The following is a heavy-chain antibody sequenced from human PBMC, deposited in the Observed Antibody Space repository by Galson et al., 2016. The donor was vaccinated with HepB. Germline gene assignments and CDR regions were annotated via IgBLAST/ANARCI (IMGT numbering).Heavy chain of an antibody. D-gene: IGHD6-6*01. J-gene: IGHJ5*02. CDR3: ARAFSAARPLWFDP. Sequence: SETLSLTCTVSGDSMISYYWSWIRQPPGKGLEWIGYVYYTGSTDYNPSPKGRVSISLHPSKNQFPLRVTSVTAAVTAVYYCARAFSAARPLWFDPWGQGTLVTVSS. V-gene: IGHV4-59*01. CDR2: VYYTGST. CDR1: GDSMISYY.